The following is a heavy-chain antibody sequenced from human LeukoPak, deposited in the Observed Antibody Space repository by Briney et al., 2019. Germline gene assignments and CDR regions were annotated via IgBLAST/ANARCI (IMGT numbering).Heavy chain of an antibody. CDR3: ARVGYSYGYVPLYNWFDS. Sequence: VSVKVSCKASGYTFTGYYMHWVRQAPGQGLEWMGWINPNSGGTNYAQKFQGRVTMTRDTSISTAYMELSRLRSDDTAVYYCARVGYSYGYVPLYNWFDSWGQGTLVTVSS. J-gene: IGHJ5*01. V-gene: IGHV1-2*02. CDR1: GYTFTGYY. D-gene: IGHD5-18*01. CDR2: INPNSGGT.